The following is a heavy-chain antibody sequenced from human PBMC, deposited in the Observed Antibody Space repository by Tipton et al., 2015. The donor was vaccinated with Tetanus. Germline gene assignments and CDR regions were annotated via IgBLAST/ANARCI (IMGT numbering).Heavy chain of an antibody. CDR2: IQNDGGET. Sequence: SLRLSCAASGSTFREYWMSWVRQAPGKGLEWVANIQNDGGETYHLESVRGRFTISRDNGKNSVYLQMNSLRPEDTAVYYCARLGRNFPGAFDVWGQGTLVSVSS. J-gene: IGHJ3*01. V-gene: IGHV3-7*03. CDR3: ARLGRNFPGAFDV. CDR1: GSTFREYW. D-gene: IGHD7-27*01.